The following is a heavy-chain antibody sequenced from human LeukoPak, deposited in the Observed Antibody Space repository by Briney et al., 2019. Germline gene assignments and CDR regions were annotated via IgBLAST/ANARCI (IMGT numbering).Heavy chain of an antibody. CDR2: ISYDGSNK. CDR1: GFTFSSYA. Sequence: GGSLRLSCAASGFTFSSYAMHWVRQAPGKGLEWVAVISYDGSNKYYADSVKGRLTISRDTSKNTLYLQMNSLRAEDTAVYYCASPGIGYSYGSDYWGQGTLVTVSS. V-gene: IGHV3-30*04. CDR3: ASPGIGYSYGSDY. J-gene: IGHJ4*02. D-gene: IGHD5-18*01.